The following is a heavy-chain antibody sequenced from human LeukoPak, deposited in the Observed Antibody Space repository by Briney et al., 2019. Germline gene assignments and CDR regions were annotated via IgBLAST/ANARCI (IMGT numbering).Heavy chain of an antibody. D-gene: IGHD6-6*01. CDR2: IRNDGSDK. Sequence: PGGSLRLSCAASGFTFSKCGMHWVRQAPGKGLEWVAFIRNDGSDKYYADSVKGRFTISRDNSKNTLFLQMNSLRPEDTAIYYCAKDLEYSSSFNWFDPWGQGNLVTVSS. CDR1: GFTFSKCG. J-gene: IGHJ5*02. V-gene: IGHV3-30*02. CDR3: AKDLEYSSSFNWFDP.